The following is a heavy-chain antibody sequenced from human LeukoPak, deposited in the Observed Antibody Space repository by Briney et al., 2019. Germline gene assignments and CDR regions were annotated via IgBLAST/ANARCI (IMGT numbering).Heavy chain of an antibody. CDR3: AKDRGLGITMIVVVKFFDY. CDR1: GFTFSSYW. D-gene: IGHD3-22*01. J-gene: IGHJ4*02. Sequence: GGSLRLSCAASGFTFSSYWMHWVRQAPGKGLVRVSRINSDGSSTSYADSVKGRFTISRDNAKNTLYLQMNSLRAEDTAVYYCAKDRGLGITMIVVVKFFDYWGQGTLVTVSS. CDR2: INSDGSST. V-gene: IGHV3-74*01.